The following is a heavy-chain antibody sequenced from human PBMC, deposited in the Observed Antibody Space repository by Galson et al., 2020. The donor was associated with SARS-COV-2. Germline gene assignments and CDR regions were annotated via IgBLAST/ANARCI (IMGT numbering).Heavy chain of an antibody. Sequence: GGSLRLSCAASGFTFSSYAMHWVRQAPGKGLEYVSAISSNGGSTYYANSVKGRFTISRDNSKNTLYLQMGSLRAEDMAVYYCARDGRGQGVFGVVKSYYYYYYMDVWGKGTTVTVSS. J-gene: IGHJ6*03. CDR3: ARDGRGQGVFGVVKSYYYYYYMDV. CDR1: GFTFSSYA. CDR2: ISSNGGST. V-gene: IGHV3-64*01. D-gene: IGHD3-3*01.